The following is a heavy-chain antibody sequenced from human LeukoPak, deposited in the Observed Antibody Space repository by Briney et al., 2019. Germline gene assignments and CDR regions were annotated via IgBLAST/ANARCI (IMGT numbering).Heavy chain of an antibody. CDR3: ARDGREAYTDPRFNYYYLDV. D-gene: IGHD1-26*01. J-gene: IGHJ6*03. Sequence: PSETLSLTCTVSGGSISSSSYYWGWIRQPPGKGLELIGSMYYSGTTYYNPSLKSRVTISLDRSKNQFSLKLSSVTAADTAVYYCARDGREAYTDPRFNYYYLDVWGQGTTVTVSS. V-gene: IGHV4-39*07. CDR1: GGSISSSSYY. CDR2: MYYSGTT.